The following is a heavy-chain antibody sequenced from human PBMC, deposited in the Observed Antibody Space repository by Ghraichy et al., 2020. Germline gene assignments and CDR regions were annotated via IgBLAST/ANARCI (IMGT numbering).Heavy chain of an antibody. J-gene: IGHJ4*02. CDR2: ISGSGGST. CDR1: GFTFSSYA. V-gene: IGHV3-23*01. CDR3: AKVPSIVVVVAANVDY. Sequence: GGSLRLSCAASGFTFSSYAMSWVRQAPGKGLEWVSAISGSGGSTYYADSVKGRFTISRDNSKNTLYLQMNSLRAEDTAVYYCAKVPSIVVVVAANVDYWGQGTLVTVSS. D-gene: IGHD2-15*01.